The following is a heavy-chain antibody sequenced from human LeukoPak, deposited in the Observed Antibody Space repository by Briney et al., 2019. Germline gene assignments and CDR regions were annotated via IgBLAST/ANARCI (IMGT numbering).Heavy chain of an antibody. D-gene: IGHD2-2*01. CDR1: GATFTTYA. CDR2: IMPVFGTA. V-gene: IGHV1-69*05. J-gene: IGHJ4*02. Sequence: SVKVSCKASGATFTTYAIIWVRQAPGQGLEWMGGIMPVFGTANYAQKLQGRVTMTTDTSTSTAYMGLRSLRSDDTAVYYCAVSVVPAATGYYFDYWGQGTLVTVSS. CDR3: AVSVVPAATGYYFDY.